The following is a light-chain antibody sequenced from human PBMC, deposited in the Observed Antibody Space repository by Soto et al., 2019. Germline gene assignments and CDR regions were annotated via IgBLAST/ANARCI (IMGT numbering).Light chain of an antibody. Sequence: ELVFTQSPDTPSVSPGERDTLSCRASQSVSSSYLAWYQQKPGQAPRLLIYGASSRATGIPDRFSGSGSGTDFTLTISRLEPEDFAVYYCQQYGSSPLTFGGGTKVDIK. CDR1: QSVSSSY. J-gene: IGKJ4*01. CDR2: GAS. CDR3: QQYGSSPLT. V-gene: IGKV3-20*01.